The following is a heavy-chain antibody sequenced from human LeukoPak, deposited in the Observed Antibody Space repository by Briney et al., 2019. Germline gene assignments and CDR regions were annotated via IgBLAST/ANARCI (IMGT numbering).Heavy chain of an antibody. Sequence: GGSLRLSCAASGFTFSSYAMSWVRQAPGKGLEWVSAISHDGGTPYYADSVKGRFTISRDNSKNTLYLQMNSLRAEDTAVYYCARYYYDSSGYYFFDYWGQGTLVTVSS. V-gene: IGHV3-23*01. J-gene: IGHJ4*02. CDR3: ARYYYDSSGYYFFDY. CDR1: GFTFSSYA. D-gene: IGHD3-22*01. CDR2: ISHDGGTP.